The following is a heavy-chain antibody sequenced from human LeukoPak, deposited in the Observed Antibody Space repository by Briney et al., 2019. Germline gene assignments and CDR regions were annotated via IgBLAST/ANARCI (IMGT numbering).Heavy chain of an antibody. V-gene: IGHV4-30-4*01. CDR3: ARGRGYCGGDCYSVPYWYFDL. CDR2: IYYSGST. Sequence: PSETLSLTCTVSGGSISSGDYYWSWIRQPPGKGLEWIGYIYYSGSTYYNPSLKSRVTISVDTSKNQFSLKLSSVTAADTAVYYCARGRGYCGGDCYSVPYWYFDLWGRGTLVTVSS. CDR1: GGSISSGDYY. J-gene: IGHJ2*01. D-gene: IGHD2-21*02.